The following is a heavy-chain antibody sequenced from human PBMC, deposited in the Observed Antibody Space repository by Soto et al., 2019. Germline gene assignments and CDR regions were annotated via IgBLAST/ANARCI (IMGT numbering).Heavy chain of an antibody. D-gene: IGHD3-3*01. CDR1: GGSLSSSSYY. CDR2: IYYSGST. J-gene: IGHJ6*03. CDR3: ARTLGDFWSGPSYYMDV. V-gene: IGHV4-39*01. Sequence: SDTLSLTCTVSGGSLSSSSYYWGWIRQPPGKGLEWIGSIYYSGSTYYNPSLKSRVTISVDTSKNQFSLKLSSVTAADTAVYYCARTLGDFWSGPSYYMDVWGKGTTVTVSS.